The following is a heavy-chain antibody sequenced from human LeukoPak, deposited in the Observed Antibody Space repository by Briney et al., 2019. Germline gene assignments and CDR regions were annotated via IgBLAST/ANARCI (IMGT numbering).Heavy chain of an antibody. CDR2: ISFDGSNK. Sequence: PGGSLRLSCAASGFTFSSYAMHWVRQAPGKGLEWVAVISFDGSNKYYADSVKGRFTISRDNSKNTLYLQMNSLRAEDTAVYYCARITYYYDSSGYPFDYWGQGTLVTVPS. CDR1: GFTFSSYA. CDR3: ARITYYYDSSGYPFDY. J-gene: IGHJ4*02. D-gene: IGHD3-22*01. V-gene: IGHV3-30-3*01.